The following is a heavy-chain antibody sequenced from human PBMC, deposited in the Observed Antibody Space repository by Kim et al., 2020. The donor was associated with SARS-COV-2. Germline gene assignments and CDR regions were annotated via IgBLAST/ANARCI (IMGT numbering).Heavy chain of an antibody. CDR3: ARAALLSSWSTHYYYYGMDV. V-gene: IGHV1-69*13. CDR2: IIPIFGTA. CDR1: GGTFSSYA. D-gene: IGHD6-13*01. Sequence: SVKVSCKASGGTFSSYAISWVRQAPGQGLEWMGGIIPIFGTANYAQKFQGRVTITADESTSTAYMELSSLRSEDTAVYYCARAALLSSWSTHYYYYGMDVWGQGTTVTVSS. J-gene: IGHJ6*02.